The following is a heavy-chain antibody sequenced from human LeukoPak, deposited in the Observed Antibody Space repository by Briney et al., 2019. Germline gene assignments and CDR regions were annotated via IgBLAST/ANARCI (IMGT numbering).Heavy chain of an antibody. V-gene: IGHV4-31*03. D-gene: IGHD3-16*02. CDR2: IYYSGST. Sequence: PSETLSLTCTVSGGSISSGGYYWSWIRQHPGKGLEWIGYIYYSGSTYYNPSLKSRVTISVDTSQNQFSLKLSALTAAETAVYYCASYIVGTKAFDYWGQGTLVTVSS. CDR3: ASYIVGTKAFDY. CDR1: GGSISSGGYY. J-gene: IGHJ4*02.